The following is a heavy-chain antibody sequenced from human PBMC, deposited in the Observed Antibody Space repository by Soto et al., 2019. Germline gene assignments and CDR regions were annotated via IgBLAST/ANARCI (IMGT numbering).Heavy chain of an antibody. J-gene: IGHJ4*02. Sequence: GESLKISCEGSGYSFTTSWIGWVRQMPGKGLEWIGIIYPSDSDTRYSPSFQGQVTISAEESINTAYLQWSSLKASDTAMYYCARLVWYYYDSSGYYGYYFDHWGQGAQVTVS. CDR3: ARLVWYYYDSSGYYGYYFDH. V-gene: IGHV5-51*01. CDR2: IYPSDSDT. D-gene: IGHD3-22*01. CDR1: GYSFTTSW.